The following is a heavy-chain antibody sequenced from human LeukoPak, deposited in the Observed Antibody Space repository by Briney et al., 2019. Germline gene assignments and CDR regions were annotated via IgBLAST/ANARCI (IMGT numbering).Heavy chain of an antibody. CDR3: SGAAPITFDY. Sequence: TSETLSLTCTVSGGSISSYYWSWIRQPPGKGLEWIGYIYYSGSTSYNPSLKSRVTISVDTSKSQFSLKLTSVTAADTAVYYCSGAAPITFDYWGQGTLVTVSS. J-gene: IGHJ4*02. D-gene: IGHD3-10*01. CDR1: GGSISSYY. CDR2: IYYSGST. V-gene: IGHV4-59*08.